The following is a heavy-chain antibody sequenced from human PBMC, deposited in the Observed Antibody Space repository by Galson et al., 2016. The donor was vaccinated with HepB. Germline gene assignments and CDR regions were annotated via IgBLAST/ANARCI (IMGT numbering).Heavy chain of an antibody. V-gene: IGHV3-23*01. Sequence: SLRLSCAASEFTFIDFAMSWVRQAPGKGLEWVSSISGAYNTYYADSVKGRFTISRDNSKNTLFLQLSSLRAEDTAVYYCARYRDWSLDYWGQGTLVTVSS. D-gene: IGHD3-9*01. J-gene: IGHJ4*02. CDR2: ISGAYNT. CDR3: ARYRDWSLDY. CDR1: EFTFIDFA.